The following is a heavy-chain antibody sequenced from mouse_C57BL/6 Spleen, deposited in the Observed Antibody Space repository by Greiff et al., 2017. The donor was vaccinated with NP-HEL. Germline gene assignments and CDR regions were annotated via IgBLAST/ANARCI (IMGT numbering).Heavy chain of an antibody. CDR1: GFTFSSYA. V-gene: IGHV5-4*03. CDR2: ISDGGSYT. CDR3: ARGTGFAY. J-gene: IGHJ3*01. Sequence: EVKVEESGGGLVKPGGSLKLSCAASGFTFSSYAMSWVRQTPEKRLEGVATISDGGSYTYYPDNVKGRFTISRDNAKNNLYLQMSHLKSEDTAMYYCARGTGFAYWGQGTLVTVSA. D-gene: IGHD3-3*01.